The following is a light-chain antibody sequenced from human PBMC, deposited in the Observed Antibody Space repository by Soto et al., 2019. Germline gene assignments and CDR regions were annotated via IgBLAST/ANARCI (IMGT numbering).Light chain of an antibody. CDR1: QSFSSSY. CDR3: QHYGSAPCT. J-gene: IGKJ3*01. V-gene: IGKV3-20*01. Sequence: EIVLTQSPGTLSLSPGERATLSCRASQSFSSSYLAWYQQKPGQAPRLLIYGASSRATGIPDRFSGSGSGTDFTLTISSLEPEDFAVYYCQHYGSAPCTFGPGTKVDVK. CDR2: GAS.